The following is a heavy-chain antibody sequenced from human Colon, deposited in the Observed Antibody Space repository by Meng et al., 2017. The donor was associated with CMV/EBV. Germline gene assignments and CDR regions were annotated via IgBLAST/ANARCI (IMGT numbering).Heavy chain of an antibody. Sequence: QVEVQESGPGRGKPSETLSLTCAVSDDSVSSNCWSWIRQPPGKGLEWIGYVCYNGITDYNPSLKSRVTISGDTSKNQFSLQVTSVTAADTAMYYCALRGLAAGTFYHWGQGTLVTVSS. CDR1: DDSVSSNC. J-gene: IGHJ1*01. CDR3: ALRGLAAGTFYH. V-gene: IGHV4-59*02. CDR2: VCYNGIT. D-gene: IGHD6-13*01.